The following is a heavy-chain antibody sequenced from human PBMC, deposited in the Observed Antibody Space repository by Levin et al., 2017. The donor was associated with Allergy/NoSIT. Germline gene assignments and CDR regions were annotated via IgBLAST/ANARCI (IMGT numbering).Heavy chain of an antibody. Sequence: PGGSLRLSCAASGFTVSSNYMSWVRQAPGKGLEWVSVIYSGGSTYYADSVKGRFTISRDNSKNTLYLQMNSLRAEDTAVYYCARDIMYYDILTGYYPDGMDVWGQGTTVTVSS. J-gene: IGHJ6*02. CDR3: ARDIMYYDILTGYYPDGMDV. V-gene: IGHV3-53*01. CDR2: IYSGGST. CDR1: GFTVSSNY. D-gene: IGHD3-9*01.